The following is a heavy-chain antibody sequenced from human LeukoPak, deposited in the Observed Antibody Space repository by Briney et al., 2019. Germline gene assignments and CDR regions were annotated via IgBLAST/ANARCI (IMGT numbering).Heavy chain of an antibody. CDR2: IIPILGIA. V-gene: IGHV1-69*04. CDR1: GGTFSSYA. D-gene: IGHD2-21*02. Sequence: ASVKVSCKASGGTFSSYAISWVRQAPGQGLDWMGRIIPILGIANYAQKFQGRVTITADKSTSTAYLELSSLRSEDTAVYYCATVAIVVVTAILDYWGRGTLVTVSS. CDR3: ATVAIVVVTAILDY. J-gene: IGHJ4*02.